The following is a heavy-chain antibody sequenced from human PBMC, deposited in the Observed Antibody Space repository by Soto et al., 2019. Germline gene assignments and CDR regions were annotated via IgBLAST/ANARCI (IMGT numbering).Heavy chain of an antibody. Sequence: PSETLSLTCTVSGGSISSYYWSWIRQPPGKGLEWIGYIYYSGSTNYNPSLKSRVTISVDTSKNQFSLKLSSVTAADTAVYYCARGFGAFDIWGQGTMVTVSS. CDR1: GGSISSYY. J-gene: IGHJ3*02. V-gene: IGHV4-59*01. CDR3: ARGFGAFDI. CDR2: IYYSGST. D-gene: IGHD3-16*01.